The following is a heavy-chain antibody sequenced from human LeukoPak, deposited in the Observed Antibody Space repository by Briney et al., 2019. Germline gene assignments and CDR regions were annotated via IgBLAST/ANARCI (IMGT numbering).Heavy chain of an antibody. CDR1: GGSFSGYY. Sequence: PSETLSLTCAVYGGSFSGYYWNWIRQPPGKGLEWIGEINNSGSTNYNPSLKSRVTISRDTSKNQFSLKLSSVTAADTAVYYCARDGGRYCSGGSCYFDAFDIWGQGTMVTVSS. J-gene: IGHJ3*02. D-gene: IGHD2-15*01. CDR2: INNSGST. CDR3: ARDGGRYCSGGSCYFDAFDI. V-gene: IGHV4-34*01.